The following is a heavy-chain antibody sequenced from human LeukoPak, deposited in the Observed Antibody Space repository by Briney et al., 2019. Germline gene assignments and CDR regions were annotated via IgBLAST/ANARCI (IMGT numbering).Heavy chain of an antibody. CDR3: ASETMVRGVIRV. CDR2: IYSGGST. D-gene: IGHD3-10*01. J-gene: IGHJ4*02. Sequence: GGSLRLSCAASGFTFSSYSMNWVRQAPGKGLEWVSVIYSGGSTYYADSVKGRFTISRDNSKNTLYLQMNSLRAEDTAVYYCASETMVRGVIRVWGQGTLVTVSS. V-gene: IGHV3-53*01. CDR1: GFTFSSYS.